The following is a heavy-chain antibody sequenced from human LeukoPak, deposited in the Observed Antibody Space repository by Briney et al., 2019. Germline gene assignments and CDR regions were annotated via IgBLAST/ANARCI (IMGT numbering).Heavy chain of an antibody. J-gene: IGHJ4*02. V-gene: IGHV4-59*01. CDR2: IYYSGST. D-gene: IGHD2-2*01. Sequence: SETLSLTCTVSGGSISSYYWSWIRQPPGKGLEWIGYIYYSGSTNYNPSLKSRVTISVDTSKNQFSLKLSSVTAADTAVYYCARGYCSSTSCYFQYYFDYWGQGTLVTVSS. CDR3: ARGYCSSTSCYFQYYFDY. CDR1: GGSISSYY.